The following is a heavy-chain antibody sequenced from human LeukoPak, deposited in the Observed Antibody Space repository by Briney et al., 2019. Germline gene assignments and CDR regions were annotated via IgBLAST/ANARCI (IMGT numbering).Heavy chain of an antibody. V-gene: IGHV3-64D*06. D-gene: IGHD3-16*01. CDR3: VKDFGRVRGTPDS. Sequence: PGGSLRLSCSASGFFFSIYTMYWVRQTPGKGPEYVSTISGSGNGFSIYYADSVKGRFTISRDDSKGILYLQMNGLRSEDTAVYYCVKDFGRVRGTPDSWGQGTLVTVSS. J-gene: IGHJ4*02. CDR1: GFFFSIYT. CDR2: ISGSGNGFSI.